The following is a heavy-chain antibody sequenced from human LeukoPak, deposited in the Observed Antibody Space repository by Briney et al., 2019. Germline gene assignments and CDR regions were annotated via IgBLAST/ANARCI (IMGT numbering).Heavy chain of an antibody. CDR1: GYTFTSYD. CDR3: ARGGEWLRDFDY. V-gene: IGHV1-8*03. CDR2: MNPNSGNT. J-gene: IGHJ4*02. D-gene: IGHD5-12*01. Sequence: GESLKISCKGSGYTFTSYDINWVRQATGQGLEWMGWMNPNSGNTGYAQKFQGRVTITRNTSISTAYMELSSLRSEDTAVYYCARGGEWLRDFDYWGQGTLVTVSS.